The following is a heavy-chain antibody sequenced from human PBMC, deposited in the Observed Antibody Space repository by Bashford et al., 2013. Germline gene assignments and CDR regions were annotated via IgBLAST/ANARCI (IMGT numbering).Heavy chain of an antibody. D-gene: IGHD2-15*01. CDR1: GDSITSNY. CDR2: IDASGYT. CDR3: ARDTRFDEDAQCFDY. Sequence: SETLSLTCSVSGDSITSNYWSWIRQPAGKGLEWIGRIDASGYTNYNPSLKSRVTLSLDTSKNQFSLKLSSVTAADTAVYYCARDTRFDEDAQCFDYWGQGTLVTVSS. V-gene: IGHV4-4*07. J-gene: IGHJ4*02.